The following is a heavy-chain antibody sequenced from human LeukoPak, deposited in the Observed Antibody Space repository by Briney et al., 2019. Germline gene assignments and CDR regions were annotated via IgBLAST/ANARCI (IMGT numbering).Heavy chain of an antibody. CDR1: GFTFDDYA. CDR3: AKDMLSAVTMAIDY. D-gene: IGHD4-11*01. CDR2: ISWNSGSI. V-gene: IGHV3-9*01. J-gene: IGHJ4*02. Sequence: GGSLRLSCAASGFTFDDYAMHWVRQAPGKGLEWVSGISWNSGSIGYADSVKGRFTISRDNAKNSLYLQMNSLRAEDTALYYCAKDMLSAVTMAIDYWGQGTLVTVSS.